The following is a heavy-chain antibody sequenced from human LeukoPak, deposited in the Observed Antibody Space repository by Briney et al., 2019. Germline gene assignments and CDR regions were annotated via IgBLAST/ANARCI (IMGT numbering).Heavy chain of an antibody. CDR1: GFTFSSYS. D-gene: IGHD4-17*01. V-gene: IGHV3-21*01. CDR2: ISSSSSYI. Sequence: GGSLRLSCAASGFTFSSYSMNWVRQAPGQGLEWVSSISSSSSYIYYADSVKGRFTISRDNAKNSLYLQMNSLRAEDTAVYYCARENDYGDYELDPWGQGTLVTVSS. J-gene: IGHJ5*02. CDR3: ARENDYGDYELDP.